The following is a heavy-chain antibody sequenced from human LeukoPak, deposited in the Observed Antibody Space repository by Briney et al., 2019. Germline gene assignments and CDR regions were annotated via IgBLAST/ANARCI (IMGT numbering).Heavy chain of an antibody. CDR2: IYSGGST. D-gene: IGHD3-16*02. CDR1: GGSFSDYY. Sequence: ETLSLTCAVYGGSFSDYYWSWIRQPPGKGLEWVSVIYSGGSTYYADSVKGRFTISRDNSKNTLYLQMNSLRAEDTAVYYCARDLGYVWGSYRYGDAFDIWGQGTMVTVSS. J-gene: IGHJ3*02. V-gene: IGHV3-53*01. CDR3: ARDLGYVWGSYRYGDAFDI.